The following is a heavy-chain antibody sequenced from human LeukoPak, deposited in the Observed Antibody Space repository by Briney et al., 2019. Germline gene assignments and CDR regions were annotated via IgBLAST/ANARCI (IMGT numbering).Heavy chain of an antibody. D-gene: IGHD3-10*01. CDR3: ARDGLWFGELPSFDY. CDR1: GFTFSSYA. J-gene: IGHJ4*02. V-gene: IGHV3-23*01. Sequence: GGSLRFSCAASGFTFSSYAMSWVRQAPGKGLEWVSAISGSGGSTYYADSVKGRFTISRDNAKNSLYLQMNSLRAEDTAVYYCARDGLWFGELPSFDYWGQGTLVTVSS. CDR2: ISGSGGST.